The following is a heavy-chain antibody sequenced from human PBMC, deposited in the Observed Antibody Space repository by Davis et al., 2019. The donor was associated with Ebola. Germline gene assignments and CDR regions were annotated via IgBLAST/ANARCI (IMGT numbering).Heavy chain of an antibody. CDR2: IGDSGINT. CDR3: VKDGGVLSVVN. V-gene: IGHV3-23*01. CDR1: GFTFSNYA. Sequence: PGGSLRPSCAASGFTFSNYAMSWVRQAPGKGLEWVSAIGDSGINTYYGDSVKGRFTISRDNSNNTLFLQMNSLGAEDTAVYYCVKDGGVLSVVNWGQGTMVIVSS. J-gene: IGHJ3*01. D-gene: IGHD3-16*01.